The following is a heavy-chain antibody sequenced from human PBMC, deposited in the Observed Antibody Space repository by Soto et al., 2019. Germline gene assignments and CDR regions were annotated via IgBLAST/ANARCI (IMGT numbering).Heavy chain of an antibody. V-gene: IGHV3-23*01. CDR1: GFTFSSYA. Sequence: VQLLESGGGLVQPGGSLRLSCAASGFTFSSYAMSWVRQAPGKGLEWVSAISGSGGSTYYADSVKGRFTISRDNSKNTLYLQMNSLRAEDTAVYYCAKDRKDIVVVVAAMGSAFDPWGQGTLVTVSS. CDR3: AKDRKDIVVVVAAMGSAFDP. D-gene: IGHD2-15*01. J-gene: IGHJ5*02. CDR2: ISGSGGST.